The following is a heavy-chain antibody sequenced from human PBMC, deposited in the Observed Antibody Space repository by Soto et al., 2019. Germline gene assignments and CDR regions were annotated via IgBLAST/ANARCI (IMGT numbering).Heavy chain of an antibody. Sequence: QVQLVQSGAEEKKPGASVKVSCKASGYTFTSYAMHWVRQAPGQRLEWMGWINAGNGNTKYSQKFQGRVTITRDTSASTAYMELSSLRSEDTAVYYCASTGYSSGWYWGPNYYYYGMDVWGQGTTVTVSS. CDR3: ASTGYSSGWYWGPNYYYYGMDV. D-gene: IGHD6-19*01. V-gene: IGHV1-3*05. CDR2: INAGNGNT. J-gene: IGHJ6*02. CDR1: GYTFTSYA.